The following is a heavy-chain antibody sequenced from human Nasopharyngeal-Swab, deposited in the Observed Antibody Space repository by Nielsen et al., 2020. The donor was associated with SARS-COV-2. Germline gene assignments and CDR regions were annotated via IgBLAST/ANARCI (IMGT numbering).Heavy chain of an antibody. Sequence: SETLSLTCAVSGYSISSGGYSWSWIRQPPGKGLEWIGYVYESGTTLYNPSLKSRLSISVDTSKNQFSLSVTSVTATDTAVYYCARHFRGGDVWGKGSTVTVSS. CDR1: GYSISSGGYS. V-gene: IGHV4-30-4*07. J-gene: IGHJ6*04. D-gene: IGHD3-10*01. CDR3: ARHFRGGDV. CDR2: VYESGTT.